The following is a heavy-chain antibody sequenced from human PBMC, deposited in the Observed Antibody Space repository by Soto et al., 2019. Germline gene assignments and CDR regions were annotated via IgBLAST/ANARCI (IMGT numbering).Heavy chain of an antibody. D-gene: IGHD2-21*02. CDR2: IYYSGNT. CDR1: GCPINSGRYY. Sequence: SETLSLTCTVSGCPINSGRYYSGWIRQPPGKGQEWIGSIYYSGNTDYNPSLKSRVAISIDTSKNQFSLSLTSVTAADTAVYYCAREGALLYGGNSDYYETLDVWGQGTTVTVSS. J-gene: IGHJ6*02. V-gene: IGHV4-39*07. CDR3: AREGALLYGGNSDYYETLDV.